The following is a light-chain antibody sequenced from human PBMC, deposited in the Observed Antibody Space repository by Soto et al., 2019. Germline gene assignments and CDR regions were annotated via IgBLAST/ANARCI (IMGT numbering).Light chain of an antibody. CDR2: GAS. CDR3: QQYGSSCT. V-gene: IGKV3-20*01. Sequence: IVLTQSVCTLSLYPGERATLSCSASQSVSSSYLAWYQQKPGHAPRLLIYGASSRATGIPDRFSGSGSGTDFTLTISRLEPEDFAVYYCQQYGSSCTFGQRTKVDNK. CDR1: QSVSSSY. J-gene: IGKJ1*01.